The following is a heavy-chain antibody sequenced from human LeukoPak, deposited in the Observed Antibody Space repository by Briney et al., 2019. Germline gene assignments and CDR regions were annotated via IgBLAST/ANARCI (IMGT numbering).Heavy chain of an antibody. J-gene: IGHJ4*02. V-gene: IGHV3-48*03. CDR1: GFTFSSYE. CDR3: ARDHNYAFDN. D-gene: IGHD1-1*01. CDR2: IGIESGNT. Sequence: QPGGSLRLSCAASGFTFSSYEMNWVRQAPGKGLEWISYIGIESGNTNYADSVKGRFTMSADNAKNSLYLQMNSLRVEDTAVYYCARDHNYAFDNWGQGTLVSVSS.